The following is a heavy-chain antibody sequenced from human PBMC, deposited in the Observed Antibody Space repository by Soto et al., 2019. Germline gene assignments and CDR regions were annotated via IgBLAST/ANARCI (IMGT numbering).Heavy chain of an antibody. CDR1: GFTFSSYG. V-gene: IGHV3-30*18. Sequence: QVKLVESGGGVVQPGRSLRLSCAASGFTFSSYGMHWVRQAPGKGLEWVAVISPDGSNKDYADSVKGRSTISIDTSKNPRYLKRNSRRFEDTAVYSCANTRATFQWPAFHPGGHGNLVT. CDR3: ANTRATFQWPAFHP. CDR2: ISPDGSNK. D-gene: IGHD6-19*01. J-gene: IGHJ5*02.